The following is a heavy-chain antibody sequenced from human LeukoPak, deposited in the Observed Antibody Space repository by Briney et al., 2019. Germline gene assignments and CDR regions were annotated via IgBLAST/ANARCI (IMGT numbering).Heavy chain of an antibody. CDR1: SGSFSGYY. V-gene: IGHV4-34*01. CDR3: ARNDRGRVATINFDY. D-gene: IGHD5-12*01. J-gene: IGHJ4*02. Sequence: SETLSLTCAVYSGSFSGYYWSWIRQPPGKGLEWIGEINHSGSTNYNPSLKSRVTISVDTSKNQFSLKLSSVTAADTAVYYCARNDRGRVATINFDYWGQGTLVTVSS. CDR2: INHSGST.